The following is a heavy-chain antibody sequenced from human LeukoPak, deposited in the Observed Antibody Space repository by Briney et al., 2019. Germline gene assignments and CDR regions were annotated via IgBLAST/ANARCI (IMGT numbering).Heavy chain of an antibody. CDR1: GFTFSSYW. CDR2: INSDGSST. CDR3: ARDQNYYGSGSYAPYYCYGMDV. Sequence: GGYLRLSCAASGFTFSSYWMHWVRQAPGKGLVWVSRINSDGSSTSYADSVKGRFTISRDNAKNTLYLQMNSLRAEDTAVYYCARDQNYYGSGSYAPYYCYGMDVWGKGTTVTVYS. V-gene: IGHV3-74*01. D-gene: IGHD3-10*01. J-gene: IGHJ6*04.